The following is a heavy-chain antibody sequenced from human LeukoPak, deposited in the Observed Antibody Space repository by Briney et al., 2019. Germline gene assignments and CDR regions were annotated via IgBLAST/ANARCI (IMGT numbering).Heavy chain of an antibody. CDR1: GYTFTSYD. CDR3: ARVTKRRTGTTGYYFDY. CDR2: TNPNSGNT. D-gene: IGHD1-7*01. J-gene: IGHJ4*02. Sequence: ASVKVSCKASGYTFTSYDINWVRQATGQGLEWMGWTNPNSGNTGYAQKFQGRVTITRNTSISTAYMELSSLRSEDTAVYYCARVTKRRTGTTGYYFDYWGQGTLVTVSS. V-gene: IGHV1-8*03.